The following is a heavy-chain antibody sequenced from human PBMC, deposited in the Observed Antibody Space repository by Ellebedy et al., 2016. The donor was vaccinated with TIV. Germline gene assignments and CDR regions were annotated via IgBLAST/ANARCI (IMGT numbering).Heavy chain of an antibody. CDR3: ARDRGWDTFDL. J-gene: IGHJ4*02. V-gene: IGHV3-7*01. CDR1: GFSLNGYW. Sequence: GESLKISCAASGFSLNGYWMSWVRQAPGKGLEWVANINGDGTDKFYVDSVKDRFSISRDNAKNSLYLQMNSLRAEDTALYYCARDRGWDTFDLWGQGTLVTVSS. CDR2: INGDGTDK. D-gene: IGHD6-19*01.